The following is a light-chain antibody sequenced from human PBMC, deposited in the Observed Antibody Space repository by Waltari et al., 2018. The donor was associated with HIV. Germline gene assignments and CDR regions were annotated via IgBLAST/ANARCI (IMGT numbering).Light chain of an antibody. CDR2: SAS. Sequence: EIVMTQSPATLSVSPGERATLSCRASPSVSPNLAWYQKIPGQAPRLLIFSASARAAGIPARFSGSGSGTDFTLTISSPQSEDSAVYYCQHYNNRPPLTFGQGTRLEI. CDR1: PSVSPN. J-gene: IGKJ5*01. V-gene: IGKV3-15*01. CDR3: QHYNNRPPLT.